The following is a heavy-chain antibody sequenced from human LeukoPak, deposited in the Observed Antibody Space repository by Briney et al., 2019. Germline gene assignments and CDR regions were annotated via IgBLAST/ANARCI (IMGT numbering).Heavy chain of an antibody. CDR1: GGTFNSYA. CDR2: IMPLFGTA. V-gene: IGHV1-69*05. CDR3: ASGSLGDGYGVGDYYQYMDV. Sequence: SVKVSCKASGGTFNSYAISWVRQAPGQGLEWQGGIMPLFGTANYAQECQGRVTFTTDESASTAYMEVSSLRSEDTAVYYCASGSLGDGYGVGDYYQYMDVWGKGTTVTVSS. J-gene: IGHJ6*03. D-gene: IGHD5-24*01.